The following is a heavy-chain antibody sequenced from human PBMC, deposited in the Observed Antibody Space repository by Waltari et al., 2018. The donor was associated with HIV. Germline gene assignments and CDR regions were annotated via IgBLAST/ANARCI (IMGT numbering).Heavy chain of an antibody. D-gene: IGHD3-3*01. CDR1: GFTFSSSA. CDR2: IRGRGGST. Sequence: EVQLLESGGGLVQPGGSLRLSCAASGFTFSSSAMSWVRQAPGKGVGGVPAIRGRGGSTNYADSVKGRFTIARDNSKSTLYLQMNSLRAEDTAVYCCAGFLEWSTPLDYFDYWGQGTLVTVSS. CDR3: AGFLEWSTPLDYFDY. J-gene: IGHJ4*02. V-gene: IGHV3-23*01.